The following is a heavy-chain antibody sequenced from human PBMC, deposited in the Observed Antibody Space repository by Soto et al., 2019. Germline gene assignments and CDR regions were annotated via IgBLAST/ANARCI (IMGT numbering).Heavy chain of an antibody. CDR1: GDSISSYY. V-gene: IGHV4-59*08. Sequence: SETLSLTCTVSGDSISSYYWSWIRQPPGKGLEWIGYIYYSGSTNYNPSLKSRVTISVDTSTNQFSLKLTSVTAADTAVYYCAREGGIVGATAADYWGQGTPVTVSS. D-gene: IGHD1-26*01. CDR3: AREGGIVGATAADY. J-gene: IGHJ4*02. CDR2: IYYSGST.